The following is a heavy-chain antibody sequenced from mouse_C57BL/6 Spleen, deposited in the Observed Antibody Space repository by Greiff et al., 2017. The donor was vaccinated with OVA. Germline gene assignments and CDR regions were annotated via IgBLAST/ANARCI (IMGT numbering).Heavy chain of an antibody. D-gene: IGHD1-1*01. CDR3: ARYYGSRPWFAY. Sequence: QVQLQQPGAELVKPGASVKMSCKASGYTFTSYWITWVKQRPGQGLEWIGDIYPGSGSTNYNEKFKSKATLTVDTSSSTAYMQLSSLTSEDAAVYYCARYYGSRPWFAYWGQGTLVTVSA. J-gene: IGHJ3*01. V-gene: IGHV1-55*01. CDR2: IYPGSGST. CDR1: GYTFTSYW.